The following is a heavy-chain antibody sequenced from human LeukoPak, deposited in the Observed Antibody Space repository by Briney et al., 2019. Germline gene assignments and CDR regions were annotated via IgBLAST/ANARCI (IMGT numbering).Heavy chain of an antibody. CDR2: IKQDGSEK. D-gene: IGHD6-19*01. CDR1: GFTFSSYA. J-gene: IGHJ6*03. V-gene: IGHV3-7*01. CDR3: ARIVSGAGKYYYYYMDV. Sequence: GGSLRLSCAASGFTFSSYAMNWVRQAPGKGLEWVANIKQDGSEKYYVDSVKGRFTISRDNAKNSLYLQMNSLRAEDTAVYYCARIVSGAGKYYYYYMDVWGKGTTVTVSS.